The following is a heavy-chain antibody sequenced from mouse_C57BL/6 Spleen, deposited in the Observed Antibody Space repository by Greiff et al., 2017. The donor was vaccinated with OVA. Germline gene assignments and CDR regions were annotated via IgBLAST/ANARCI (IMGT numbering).Heavy chain of an antibody. Sequence: VQLQQSGPELVKPGASVKISCKASGYTFTDYYMNWVKQSHGKSLEWIGDINPNNGGTSYNQKFKGKATLTVDKSSSTAYMELRSLTSEDSAVYYCARDGSNSPRGMDYWGQGTSGTVSS. V-gene: IGHV1-26*01. J-gene: IGHJ4*01. CDR2: INPNNGGT. CDR3: ARDGSNSPRGMDY. CDR1: GYTFTDYY. D-gene: IGHD1-1*01.